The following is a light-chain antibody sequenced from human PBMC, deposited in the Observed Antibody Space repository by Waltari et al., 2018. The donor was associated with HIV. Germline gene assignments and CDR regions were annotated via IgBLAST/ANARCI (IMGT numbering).Light chain of an antibody. CDR3: CSYAGSYTYV. Sequence: QSALTQPRSVSGSPGQSVTISCTGTSSDIGYFDYVSWYQQYPGKAPKGIMYEVNQRPSGVPDRFTGSKSGITASLTISGRQGDDEADYYCCSYAGSYTYVFGTGTKVNVL. CDR1: SSDIGYFDY. V-gene: IGLV2-11*01. J-gene: IGLJ1*01. CDR2: EVN.